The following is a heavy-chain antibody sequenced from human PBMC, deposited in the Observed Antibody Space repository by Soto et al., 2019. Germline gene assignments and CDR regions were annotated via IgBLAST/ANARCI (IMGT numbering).Heavy chain of an antibody. Sequence: DSLKGYCKAARDTFTSYYSDWVRKDHGQGLEWMGVINPHGGSTAYAQKFKGRVTLTRDTSASTVYMEVSSLTSEDTAMYYCARSSGGNFGIIIEGTNWFAPWGQGTLVTVSS. D-gene: IGHD1-26*01. CDR2: INPHGGST. J-gene: IGHJ5*02. CDR1: RDTFTSYY. CDR3: ARSSGGNFGIIIEGTNWFAP. V-gene: IGHV1-46*01.